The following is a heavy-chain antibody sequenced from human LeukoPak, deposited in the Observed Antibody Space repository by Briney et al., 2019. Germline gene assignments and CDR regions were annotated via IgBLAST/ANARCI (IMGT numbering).Heavy chain of an antibody. CDR3: AREGYCGGDCYRGLNV. CDR1: VDSFTRSV. CDR2: VMPIFGTA. V-gene: IGHV1-69*13. Sequence: PATVSWKAYVDSFTRSVKIGMRQGPRPGQESIRGVMPIFGTANYAQKCQGIVTITADESTSTGYMELSSVRSEDAAVYYCAREGYCGGDCYRGLNVWGKGTTVTVSS. J-gene: IGHJ6*04. D-gene: IGHD2-21*01.